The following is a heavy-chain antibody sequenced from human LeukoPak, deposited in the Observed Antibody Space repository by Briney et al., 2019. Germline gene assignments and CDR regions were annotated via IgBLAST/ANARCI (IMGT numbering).Heavy chain of an antibody. D-gene: IGHD6-6*01. CDR1: GFTFSSYS. J-gene: IGHJ1*01. Sequence: GGSLRLSCAASGFTFSSYSMNWVRQAPGKGLEWVSYISSSSSTIYYADSVKGRFTISRDNAKNSLYLQMNSLRAEDTAVYYCARERSAARRWGYFQHWGQGTLVTVSS. CDR2: ISSSSSTI. CDR3: ARERSAARRWGYFQH. V-gene: IGHV3-48*01.